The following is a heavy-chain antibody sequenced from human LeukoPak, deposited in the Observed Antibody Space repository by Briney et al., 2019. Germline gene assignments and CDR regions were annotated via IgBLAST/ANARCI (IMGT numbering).Heavy chain of an antibody. J-gene: IGHJ6*03. CDR1: GGTFSSYA. Sequence: SVKVSCKASGGTFSSYAISWVRQAPGQGLEWMGGIIPIFGTANYAQKFQGRVTITADESTSTAYMELSSLRSEGTAVYYCARVDCSSTSCYDYYYYYYMDVWGKGTTVTVSS. D-gene: IGHD2-2*01. V-gene: IGHV1-69*01. CDR2: IIPIFGTA. CDR3: ARVDCSSTSCYDYYYYYYMDV.